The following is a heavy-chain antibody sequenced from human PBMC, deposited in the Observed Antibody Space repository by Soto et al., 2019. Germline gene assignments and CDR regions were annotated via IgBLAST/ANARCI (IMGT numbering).Heavy chain of an antibody. CDR3: ARSNYVRNYYYYYGMDV. CDR2: INHSGST. J-gene: IGHJ6*02. Sequence: QVQLQQWGAGLLKPSETLSLTCAVYGGSFSGYYWSWIRQPPGKGLEWIGEINHSGSTNYNPSLKSRVTISVDTSKNQFALKLSSVTAADTAVYYCARSNYVRNYYYYYGMDVWGQGTTVTVSS. CDR1: GGSFSGYY. D-gene: IGHD4-4*01. V-gene: IGHV4-34*01.